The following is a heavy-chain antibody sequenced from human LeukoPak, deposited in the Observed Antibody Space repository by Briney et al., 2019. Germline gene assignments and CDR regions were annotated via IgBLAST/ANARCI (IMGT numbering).Heavy chain of an antibody. D-gene: IGHD4-17*01. J-gene: IGHJ3*02. CDR1: GYTFTSYG. V-gene: IGHV1-18*01. CDR2: ISAYNGNT. CDR3: ARDFWALNGDLDAFDI. Sequence: ASVKVSCKASGYTFTSYGISWVRQAPGQGLEWMGWISAYNGNTNYAQKLQGRVTMTTDTSTSTAYMELRSLRSDDTAVYYCARDFWALNGDLDAFDIWGQGTMVTVSS.